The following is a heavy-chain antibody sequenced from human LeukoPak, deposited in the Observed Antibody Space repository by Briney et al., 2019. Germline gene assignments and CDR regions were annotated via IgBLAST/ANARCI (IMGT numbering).Heavy chain of an antibody. D-gene: IGHD1-26*01. J-gene: IGHJ4*02. Sequence: GGSLRLSCAASGFTFSDYYMSWIRQAPGKGLEWISYISSSGSTIYYADSVKGRFTISRDNAKNSLYLQINSLRAEDTAVYYCARDPGGSYLSELYYFDYWGQGTLVTVSS. CDR3: ARDPGGSYLSELYYFDY. CDR1: GFTFSDYY. CDR2: ISSSGSTI. V-gene: IGHV3-11*01.